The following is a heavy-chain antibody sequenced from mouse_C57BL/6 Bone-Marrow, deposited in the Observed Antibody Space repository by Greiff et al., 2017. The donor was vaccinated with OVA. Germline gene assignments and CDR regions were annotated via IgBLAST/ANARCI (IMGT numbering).Heavy chain of an antibody. D-gene: IGHD4-1*01. CDR3: AAGPSGGYWYFDV. CDR1: GYTFTGYW. CDR2: LLPGSGST. J-gene: IGHJ1*03. V-gene: IGHV1-9*01. Sequence: QVQLQQSGAELMKPGASVKLSCKATGYTFTGYWIEWVKQRPGHGLEWIGELLPGSGSTNYNEKFKGKATFTADTSSNTAYMQLSSLTTEDSAIYYCAAGPSGGYWYFDVWGTGTTVTVSS.